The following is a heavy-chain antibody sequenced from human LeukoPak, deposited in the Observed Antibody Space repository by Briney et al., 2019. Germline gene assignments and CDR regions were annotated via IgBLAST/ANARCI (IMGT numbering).Heavy chain of an antibody. D-gene: IGHD6-13*01. Sequence: NRGESLKISCKGSGYSFTSYWIGWVRQMPGKGLEWMGIIYPGDSDTRYSPSFQGQVTISADKSISTAYLQWSSLKASDSAMYYCARQTRGGIVAAGSDYWGQGTLVTVSS. CDR3: ARQTRGGIVAAGSDY. CDR1: GYSFTSYW. CDR2: IYPGDSDT. J-gene: IGHJ4*02. V-gene: IGHV5-51*01.